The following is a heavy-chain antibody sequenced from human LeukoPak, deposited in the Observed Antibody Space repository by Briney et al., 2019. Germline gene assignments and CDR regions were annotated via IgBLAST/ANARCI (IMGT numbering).Heavy chain of an antibody. J-gene: IGHJ4*02. V-gene: IGHV3-66*01. CDR3: ARGPYSSGWYGFDY. Sequence: GGSLRLSSAASGFTVSSKYMRCVRQAPGKGLEWLSVIYNGGSTYYADSVKGRFTISRDNSNNTLYLQMNSLRAEDTAIYYCARGPYSSGWYGFDYWGQGTLVTVSS. D-gene: IGHD6-19*01. CDR1: GFTVSSKY. CDR2: IYNGGST.